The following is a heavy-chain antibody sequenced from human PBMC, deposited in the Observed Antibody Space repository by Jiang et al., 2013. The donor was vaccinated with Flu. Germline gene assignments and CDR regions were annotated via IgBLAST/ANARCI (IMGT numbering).Heavy chain of an antibody. J-gene: IGHJ6*02. V-gene: IGHV2-5*02. CDR2: IYWDDDK. Sequence: PTQTLTLTCTFSGFSLSTSGVGVGWIRQPPGKALEWLALIYWDDDKRYSPSLRSRLTITKDTSKTQVVLKMTSVDPVDSATYYCAHRGSIGITAPGVEFGVWGQGTTVTVSS. CDR3: AHRGSIGITAPGVEFGV. D-gene: IGHD6-13*01. CDR1: GFSLSTSGVG.